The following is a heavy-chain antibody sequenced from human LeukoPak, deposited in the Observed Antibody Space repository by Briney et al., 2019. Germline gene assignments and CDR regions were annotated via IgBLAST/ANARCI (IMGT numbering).Heavy chain of an antibody. CDR3: ARGVESGITYYYDSSGYSPSAGYFDY. D-gene: IGHD3-22*01. CDR2: IYHSGST. Sequence: SETLSLTCSVSGGFITHYYWSWIRQPPGKGLEWIGYIYHSGSTYYNPSLKSRVTISVDRSKNQFSLKLSSVTAADTAVYYCARGVESGITYYYDSSGYSPSAGYFDYWGQGTLVTVSS. V-gene: IGHV4-59*12. J-gene: IGHJ4*02. CDR1: GGFITHYY.